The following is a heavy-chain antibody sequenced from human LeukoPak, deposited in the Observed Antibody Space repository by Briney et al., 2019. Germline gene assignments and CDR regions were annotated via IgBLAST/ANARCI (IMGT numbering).Heavy chain of an antibody. CDR2: INPNSGDT. CDR1: GYTFKDYY. D-gene: IGHD3-16*01. J-gene: IGHJ6*03. Sequence: GASVKVSCKASGYTFKDYYLHWVRQAPGQGLEWMGWINPNSGDTNSAQNFQGRVTMTRDRSISTVYMELTRLTSDDTAVYYCARDGTWGSGHFHYYMDVWGTGTTVTVS. CDR3: ARDGTWGSGHFHYYMDV. V-gene: IGHV1-2*02.